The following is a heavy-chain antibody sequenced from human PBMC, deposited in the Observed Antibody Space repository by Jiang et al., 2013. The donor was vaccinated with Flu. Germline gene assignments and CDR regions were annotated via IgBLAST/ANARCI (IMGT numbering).Heavy chain of an antibody. V-gene: IGHV4-59*01. D-gene: IGHD1-26*01. CDR1: GGSISTYY. CDR3: AKSGVGATEN. CDR2: IYYTGST. Sequence: GLVKPSETLSLTCTVSGGSISTYYWSWIRQPPGKGLEWIGYIYYTGSTKYNPSLESRVTISVDTSRNQFSLKLRSVSAADTAVYYCAKSGVGATENWGQGTLVTVSS. J-gene: IGHJ4*02.